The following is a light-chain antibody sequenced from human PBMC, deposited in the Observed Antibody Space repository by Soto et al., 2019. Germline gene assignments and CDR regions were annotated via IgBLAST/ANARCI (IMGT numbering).Light chain of an antibody. CDR3: GAQHGSGSHFVYV. J-gene: IGLJ1*01. CDR1: SDYSNYK. CDR2: VGTGGIVG. V-gene: IGLV9-49*01. Sequence: QAVVTQPPSASASLGASVTLTCTLSSDYSNYKVDGYQQRPGKGPRFVMRVGTGGIVGATGDDIPERFSGLGSGLNRYLTTNNIQEEDDSDYHGGAQHGSGSHFVYVFLTGTTLTVL.